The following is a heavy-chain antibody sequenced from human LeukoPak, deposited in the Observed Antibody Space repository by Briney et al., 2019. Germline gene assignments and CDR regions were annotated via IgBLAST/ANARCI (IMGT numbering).Heavy chain of an antibody. CDR3: ARACRGTTGTTGENGCFDY. V-gene: IGHV4-4*07. J-gene: IGHJ4*02. CDR1: GGSISSYY. Sequence: SETLSLTCTVSGGSISSYYWSWIRQPAGKGLEWIGRIYASGSTNYNPSLKSRVTISVDTSKNQFSLKLSSVTAADTAVYYCARACRGTTGTTGENGCFDYWGQGTLVTVSS. CDR2: IYASGST. D-gene: IGHD1-1*01.